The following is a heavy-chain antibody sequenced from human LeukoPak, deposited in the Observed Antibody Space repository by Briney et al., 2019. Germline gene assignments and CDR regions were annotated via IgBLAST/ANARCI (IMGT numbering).Heavy chain of an antibody. V-gene: IGHV3-33*01. CDR2: IAYDGSRA. J-gene: IGHJ4*02. CDR3: TRYNNDHFDY. CDR1: GFTSGGYG. D-gene: IGHD1-14*01. Sequence: GGSLRLSCAGSGFTSGGYGMHWFRQTPGKGLEWVAVIAYDGSRAFYADSVKGRFTISRDNSKNTMSVQMDGLRAEDTAVYYCTRYNNDHFDYWGQGTLVTVSS.